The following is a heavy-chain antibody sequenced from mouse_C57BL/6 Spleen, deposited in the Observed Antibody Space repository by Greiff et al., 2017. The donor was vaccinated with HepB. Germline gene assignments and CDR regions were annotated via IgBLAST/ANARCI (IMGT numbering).Heavy chain of an antibody. CDR3: ARSFYYYGSSYPYWYFDV. D-gene: IGHD1-1*01. CDR1: GYTFTDYN. J-gene: IGHJ1*03. Sequence: EVQLQQSGPELVKPGASVKIPCKASGYTFTDYNMDWVKQSHGKSLEWIGDINPNNGGTIYNQKFKGKATLTVDKSSSTAYMELRSLTSEDTAVYYCARSFYYYGSSYPYWYFDVWGTGTTVTVSS. V-gene: IGHV1-18*01. CDR2: INPNNGGT.